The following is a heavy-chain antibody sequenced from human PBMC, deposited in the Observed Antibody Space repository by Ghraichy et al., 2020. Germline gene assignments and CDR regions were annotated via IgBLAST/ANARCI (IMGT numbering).Heavy chain of an antibody. CDR1: GGPININTHY. Sequence: GSLRLSCSVSGGPININTHYWGWIRQPPGQGLEWIGSIKSGGSTYYHPSLESRVTISVDTSKNQFSLKLTSVTAADTAVYHCVRHADTGNFQRAFEIWGQGTMVTVSS. D-gene: IGHD4-23*01. J-gene: IGHJ3*02. V-gene: IGHV4-39*01. CDR2: IKSGGST. CDR3: VRHADTGNFQRAFEI.